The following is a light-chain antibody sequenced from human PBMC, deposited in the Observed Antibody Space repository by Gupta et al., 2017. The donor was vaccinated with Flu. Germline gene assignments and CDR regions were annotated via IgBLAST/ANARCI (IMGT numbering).Light chain of an antibody. Sequence: DIQMTQSPSSLSASLGDSVTITCRASQNIRTYVHWYQQKPGKAPKLLVFLASRLGSGVPSRFTGSGSDTDFSLSISSLQPEDFATYYCQQSDLTPVTFGQGTRVEL. CDR1: QNIRTY. CDR2: LAS. J-gene: IGKJ1*01. V-gene: IGKV1-39*01. CDR3: QQSDLTPVT.